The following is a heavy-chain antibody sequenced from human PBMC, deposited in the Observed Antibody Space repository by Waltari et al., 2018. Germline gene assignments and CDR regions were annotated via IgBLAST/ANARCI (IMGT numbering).Heavy chain of an antibody. J-gene: IGHJ4*02. D-gene: IGHD1-26*01. CDR1: GGSISSNY. CDR2: IYYSGST. Sequence: QVQLQESGPGLVKPSETLSLTCPVSGGSISSNYWSWIRQPPGQGLEWIWYIYYSGSTNYNPSLKSRVTISVDTSKNQFSLKLSSVTAADTAVYYWARERELEYRDYWGQGTLVTVSS. V-gene: IGHV4-59*01. CDR3: ARERELEYRDY.